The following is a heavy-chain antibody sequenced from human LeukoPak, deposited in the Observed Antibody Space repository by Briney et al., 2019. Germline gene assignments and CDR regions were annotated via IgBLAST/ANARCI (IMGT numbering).Heavy chain of an antibody. J-gene: IGHJ4*02. V-gene: IGHV1-18*01. D-gene: IGHD3-10*01. CDR3: AGDRYYGSGSQPSDY. Sequence: ASVKVSCKASGYTFTSYGISWVRQAPGQGLEWMGWISAYNGNTNYAQKLQGRVTMTTDTSTSTAYMELRSLRSDDTAVYYCAGDRYYGSGSQPSDYWGQGTLVTVSS. CDR2: ISAYNGNT. CDR1: GYTFTSYG.